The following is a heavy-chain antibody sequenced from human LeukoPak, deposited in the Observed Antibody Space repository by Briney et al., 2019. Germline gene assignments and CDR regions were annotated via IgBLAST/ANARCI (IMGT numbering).Heavy chain of an antibody. D-gene: IGHD6-19*01. CDR3: AGGSGSGWMVDS. J-gene: IGHJ4*02. V-gene: IGHV4-59*01. CDR2: LHYSGTT. CDR1: GGSISTYS. Sequence: SETLSLTCTVSGGSISTYSCVWIRQPPGKGLEWIGHLHYSGTTNYNPSLKSRVTISVDTSKNQFSLKLSSVTAADTAVYYCAGGSGSGWMVDSWGQGILVTVSS.